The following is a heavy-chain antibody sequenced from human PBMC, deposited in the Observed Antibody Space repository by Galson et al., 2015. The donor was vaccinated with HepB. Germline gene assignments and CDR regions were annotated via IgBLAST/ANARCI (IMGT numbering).Heavy chain of an antibody. CDR1: GFTFSSYG. CDR2: IRYDGSNK. J-gene: IGHJ4*02. Sequence: SLRLSCAASGFTFSSYGMHWVRQAPGKGLEWVAFIRYDGSNKYYADSVKGRFTISRDNSKNTLYLQMNSLRAEDTAVYYCAKEVRRLYTVTNEFDYWGQGTLVTVSS. V-gene: IGHV3-30*02. D-gene: IGHD4-17*01. CDR3: AKEVRRLYTVTNEFDY.